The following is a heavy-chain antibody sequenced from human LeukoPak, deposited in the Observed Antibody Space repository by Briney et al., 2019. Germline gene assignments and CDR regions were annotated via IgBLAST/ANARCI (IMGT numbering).Heavy chain of an antibody. CDR1: GFTFRKYA. Sequence: TGGSLRLSCVASGFTFRKYAMTWVRQAPGKGLEWVSAISGSGESTYYAESVKGRVTISRDNSNNRLYLQMNSLRAEDTAVYYCAKDLKLGGTLPFYFDSWGQGTLVTVSS. V-gene: IGHV3-23*01. D-gene: IGHD1-14*01. CDR2: ISGSGEST. CDR3: AKDLKLGGTLPFYFDS. J-gene: IGHJ4*02.